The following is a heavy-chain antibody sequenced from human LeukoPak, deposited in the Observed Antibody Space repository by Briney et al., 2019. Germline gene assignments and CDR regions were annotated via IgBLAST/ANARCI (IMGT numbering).Heavy chain of an antibody. J-gene: IGHJ5*02. Sequence: GSLRLSCAASGFTFSSYGMSWIRQPPGKGLEWIGEINHSGSTYYNPSLKSRVTISVDTSKNQFSLKLSSVTAADTAVYYCARALRGAWGWFDPWGQGTLVTVSS. D-gene: IGHD3-10*01. CDR3: ARALRGAWGWFDP. CDR2: INHSGST. V-gene: IGHV4-34*01. CDR1: GFTFSSYG.